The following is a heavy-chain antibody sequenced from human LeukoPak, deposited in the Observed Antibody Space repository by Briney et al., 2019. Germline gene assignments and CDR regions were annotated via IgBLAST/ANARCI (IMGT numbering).Heavy chain of an antibody. CDR2: INPNSGGT. D-gene: IGHD6-19*01. V-gene: IGHV1-2*02. CDR1: GYTFTGYY. CDR3: ARIIAVAGTNFDY. J-gene: IGHJ4*02. Sequence: GASVKVSCKASGYTFTGYYMHWVRHAPGQGLELMGWINPNSGGTNYAQKFQGRVTMTRDTSISTAYMELSRLRSDDTVVYYCARIIAVAGTNFDYWGQGTLVTVSS.